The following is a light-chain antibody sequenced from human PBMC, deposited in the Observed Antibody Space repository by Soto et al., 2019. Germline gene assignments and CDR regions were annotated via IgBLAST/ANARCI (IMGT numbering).Light chain of an antibody. Sequence: EVVLTQSPGTLSLSPGEGATLSCRASQSVSNRYFAWYQQKPGQAPRLLIYRVSSRATGIPDRFSGSGSGTDFTLTISRLEPEDFAVYYCQQRNQWPPVTFGGGTKVDIK. CDR2: RVS. CDR1: QSVSNRY. V-gene: IGKV3D-20*02. CDR3: QQRNQWPPVT. J-gene: IGKJ4*01.